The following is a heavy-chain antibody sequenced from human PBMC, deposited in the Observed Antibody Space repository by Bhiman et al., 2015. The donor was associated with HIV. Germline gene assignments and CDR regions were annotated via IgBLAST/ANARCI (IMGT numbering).Heavy chain of an antibody. Sequence: EVQLVESGGGLVQPGGSLGLSCKASGFSFSDYEMNWVRQGPGKGLVWVSRINTDGSSTSYADSVKGRFTISRDNAKNTLFLQMKSLRAEDTAVYYCARDTWNIARAGTSFDNWGQGTLVTVSS. V-gene: IGHV3-74*01. CDR1: GFSFSDYE. CDR2: INTDGSST. D-gene: IGHD6-13*01. CDR3: ARDTWNIARAGTSFDN. J-gene: IGHJ4*02.